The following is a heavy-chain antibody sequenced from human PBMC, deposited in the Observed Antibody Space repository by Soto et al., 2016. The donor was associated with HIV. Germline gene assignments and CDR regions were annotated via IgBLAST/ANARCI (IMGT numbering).Heavy chain of an antibody. CDR2: ISGSGSST. J-gene: IGHJ4*02. V-gene: IGHV3-23*01. D-gene: IGHD1-26*01. CDR1: GFSFSTYA. CDR3: TKDLPGRPVGARGRDYFDY. Sequence: EVQLLESGGGLVQPGGSLRLSCAASGFSFSTYAMSWVRQAPGKGLEWVASISGSGSSTYYADSVKGRFTISRDNSKNTLHLQMNSLRAEDTAVYYCTKDLPGRPVGARGRDYFDYWGQGTLVTVSS.